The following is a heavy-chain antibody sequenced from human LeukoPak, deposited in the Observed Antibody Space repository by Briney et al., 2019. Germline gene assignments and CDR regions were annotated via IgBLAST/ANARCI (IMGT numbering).Heavy chain of an antibody. J-gene: IGHJ4*02. CDR2: IGTSNNYI. D-gene: IGHD3-16*02. CDR1: GFTFSSYP. V-gene: IGHV3-21*01. CDR3: ARSVRLSF. Sequence: GGSLRLSCAASGFTFSSYPLNWVRQAPGKGLQWVSSIGTSNNYIYYTDSVKGRFTISRDNAKNSLYLQMNSLRVEDTAIYYCARSVRLSFWGQGTLVTVSS.